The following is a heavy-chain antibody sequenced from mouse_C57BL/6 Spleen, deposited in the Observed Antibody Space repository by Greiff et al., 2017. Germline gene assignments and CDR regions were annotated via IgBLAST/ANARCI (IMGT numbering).Heavy chain of an antibody. CDR1: GYTFTSYW. CDR2: IDPSDSYT. D-gene: IGHD1-1*01. Sequence: QVQLQQPGAELVMPGASVKLSCKASGYTFTSYWMHWVKQRPGQGLEWIGEIDPSDSYTNYNQKFKGKSTLTVDKSSSTAYMQISSLTSEDSAVYYCARRGYGSSYGWFAYWGQGTLVTVSA. V-gene: IGHV1-69*01. J-gene: IGHJ3*01. CDR3: ARRGYGSSYGWFAY.